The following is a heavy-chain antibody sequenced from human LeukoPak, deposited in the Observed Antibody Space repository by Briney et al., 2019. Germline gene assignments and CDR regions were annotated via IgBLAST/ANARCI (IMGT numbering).Heavy chain of an antibody. V-gene: IGHV3-48*01. CDR1: GFTFSSYS. Sequence: GGSLRLSCAASGFTFSSYSMNWVRQAPGKGLEWVSYISSSSSTIYYADSVKGRFTISRDNAKNSLYLQMNSLRAEDTAVYYCARDLGYFEDYWGQGTLVTVSS. CDR3: ARDLGYFEDY. CDR2: ISSSSSTI. D-gene: IGHD3-9*01. J-gene: IGHJ4*02.